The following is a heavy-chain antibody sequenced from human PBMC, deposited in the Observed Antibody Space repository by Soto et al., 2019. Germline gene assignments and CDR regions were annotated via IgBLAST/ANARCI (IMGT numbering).Heavy chain of an antibody. CDR1: GFTFSTYW. Sequence: EVQLVESGGGLVQPGGSLRLSCVASGFTFSTYWMSWVRQSPGKGLEWVANINQDGSGKYHVGSVKGRFTISRDNAKNSLYLQMDSLRDEDTAVYYCASLHLVTSRYYFDFWGQGTLVTVSS. D-gene: IGHD2-2*01. J-gene: IGHJ4*02. V-gene: IGHV3-7*01. CDR3: ASLHLVTSRYYFDF. CDR2: INQDGSGK.